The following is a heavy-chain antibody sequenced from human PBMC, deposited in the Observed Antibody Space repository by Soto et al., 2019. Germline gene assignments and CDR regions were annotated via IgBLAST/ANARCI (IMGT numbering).Heavy chain of an antibody. Sequence: PGGSLRLSCAASGFTFSSYAMHWVRQAPGKGLEWVAVISYDGSNKYYADSVKGRFTISRDNSKNTLYLQMNSLRAEDTAVYYCARDGLLGYFDYWGQGTLVTV. CDR2: ISYDGSNK. CDR3: ARDGLLGYFDY. J-gene: IGHJ4*02. V-gene: IGHV3-30-3*01. CDR1: GFTFSSYA. D-gene: IGHD2-15*01.